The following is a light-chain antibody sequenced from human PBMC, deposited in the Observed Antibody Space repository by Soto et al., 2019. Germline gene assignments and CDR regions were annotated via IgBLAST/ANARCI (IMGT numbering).Light chain of an antibody. CDR2: EVT. V-gene: IGLV2-8*01. J-gene: IGLJ1*01. CDR3: SSYVGNDVFV. CDR1: RRDVGGYNY. Sequence: HSVLTQPPSASGSPGQSVRISCTGTRRDVGGYNYVAWYQQHPGKAPKLIIYEVTKRPSGVPDRFSGSKSGNTASLTVSGLQAEDEADYYCSSYVGNDVFVFGTGTKV.